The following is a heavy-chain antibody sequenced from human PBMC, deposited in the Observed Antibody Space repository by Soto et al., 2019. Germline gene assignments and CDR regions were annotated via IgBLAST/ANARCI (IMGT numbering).Heavy chain of an antibody. CDR3: AREDSSSRYFDY. D-gene: IGHD6-6*01. CDR1: GFTFSSYW. J-gene: IGHJ4*02. CDR2: INSDGSYT. Sequence: ASETLSLSCAASGFTFSSYWMHWVRQAPGKGLVWVSRINSDGSYTSCADSVKGRFTISRDNSKNTLYLQMNSLRAEDTAVYYCAREDSSSRYFDYWGQGTLVTVSS. V-gene: IGHV3-74*01.